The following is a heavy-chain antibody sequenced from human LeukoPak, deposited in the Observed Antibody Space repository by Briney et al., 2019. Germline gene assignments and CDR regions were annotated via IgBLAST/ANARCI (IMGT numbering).Heavy chain of an antibody. Sequence: EASVKVSCKASGYTFTSYGISWVRQAPGQGLEWMGWISAYNGNTNYAQKLQGRVTMTTDTSTSTAYMELRSLRSEDTAVYYCARALPISDYGGNSGLFDYWGQGTLVTVSS. CDR2: ISAYNGNT. J-gene: IGHJ4*02. CDR3: ARALPISDYGGNSGLFDY. V-gene: IGHV1-18*01. D-gene: IGHD4-23*01. CDR1: GYTFTSYG.